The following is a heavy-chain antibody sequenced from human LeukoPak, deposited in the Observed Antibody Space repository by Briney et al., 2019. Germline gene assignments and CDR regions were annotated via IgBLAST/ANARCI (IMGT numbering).Heavy chain of an antibody. Sequence: GGSLRLSCSASGFTFSSYAMHWVRQAPGKGLEYVSAISSNGGSTYYADSVKGRFSISRDNAKNTLYLQMNSLRVEDTAVYYCARGRPHGNDYWGQGTLVTVSS. J-gene: IGHJ4*02. D-gene: IGHD4-23*01. V-gene: IGHV3-64*04. CDR3: ARGRPHGNDY. CDR1: GFTFSSYA. CDR2: ISSNGGST.